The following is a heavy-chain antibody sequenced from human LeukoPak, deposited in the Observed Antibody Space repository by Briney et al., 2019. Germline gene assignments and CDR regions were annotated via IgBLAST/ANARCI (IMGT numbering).Heavy chain of an antibody. D-gene: IGHD3-22*01. V-gene: IGHV1-18*01. Sequence: ASVKVSCKASGYTFTSYGISWVRQAPGQGLEWMGWISGYNGKTNYAQKFQGRVTMTTDTSTSTAYMELRSPRSDDTAVYYCGRGSTDRYYYDSSGYYRGAVDYWGQGTLVTISS. CDR3: GRGSTDRYYYDSSGYYRGAVDY. J-gene: IGHJ4*02. CDR2: ISGYNGKT. CDR1: GYTFTSYG.